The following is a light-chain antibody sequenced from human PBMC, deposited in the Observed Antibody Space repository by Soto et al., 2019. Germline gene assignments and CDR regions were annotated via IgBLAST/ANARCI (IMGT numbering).Light chain of an antibody. CDR3: QQYGTSPLT. V-gene: IGKV3-20*01. Sequence: EIVLTQSPGTLSLSPGERATLSCRASQSVSSSYLAWYQQKPGQAARLLIYGASSRATGIPDRFSGSGSGTAFTLTISRLEPEDCAVYYCQQYGTSPLTFGGGTKVDIK. CDR1: QSVSSSY. J-gene: IGKJ4*02. CDR2: GAS.